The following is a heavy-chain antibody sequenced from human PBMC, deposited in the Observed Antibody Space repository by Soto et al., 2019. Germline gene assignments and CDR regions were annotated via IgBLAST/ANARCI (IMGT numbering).Heavy chain of an antibody. D-gene: IGHD6-6*01. CDR3: ARQQLVGYFDY. V-gene: IGHV4-34*01. CDR1: GGSFSGYY. Sequence: QVQLQQWGAGLLKPSETLSLTCAVYGGSFSGYYWTWIRQPPGKGLEWIGEINHSGSTNYNPSLKSRVTMSVDTSKNPFPLKLSSVTAADTAVYYCARQQLVGYFDYWGQGTLVTVSS. J-gene: IGHJ4*02. CDR2: INHSGST.